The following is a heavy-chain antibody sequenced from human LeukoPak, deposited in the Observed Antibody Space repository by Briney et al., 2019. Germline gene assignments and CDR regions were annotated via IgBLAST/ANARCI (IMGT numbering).Heavy chain of an antibody. CDR3: AKDPLGSGSYYAAFDY. J-gene: IGHJ4*02. CDR2: ISESGDST. D-gene: IGHD1-26*01. Sequence: GSLRLSCAASGFTFSSYAMSWVRQAPGEGLEWVSAISESGDSTYYADSVKGRFTISRDNSKNTLYLQMNSLRAEDTAVYYCAKDPLGSGSYYAAFDYWGQGTLVTVSS. V-gene: IGHV3-23*01. CDR1: GFTFSSYA.